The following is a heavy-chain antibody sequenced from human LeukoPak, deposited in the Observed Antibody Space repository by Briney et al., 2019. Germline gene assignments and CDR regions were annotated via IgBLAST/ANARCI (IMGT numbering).Heavy chain of an antibody. V-gene: IGHV3-11*04. Sequence: GGSLRLSCAASGFTFSDYYMSWIRQAPGKGLEWVSYISSSGSTIYYADPVKGRFTISRDNAKNSLYLQMNSLRAEDTAVYYCARDRYSSSWFGDDAFDIWGQGTMVTVSS. D-gene: IGHD6-13*01. CDR2: ISSSGSTI. CDR3: ARDRYSSSWFGDDAFDI. J-gene: IGHJ3*02. CDR1: GFTFSDYY.